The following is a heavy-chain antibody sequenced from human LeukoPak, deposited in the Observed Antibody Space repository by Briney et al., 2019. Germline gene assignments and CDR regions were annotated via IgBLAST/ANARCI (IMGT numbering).Heavy chain of an antibody. D-gene: IGHD2/OR15-2a*01. V-gene: IGHV4-31*03. CDR1: GGSVTRGGYN. J-gene: IGHJ4*02. CDR2: ASYSGGT. CDR3: ATAEWAYFYFNF. Sequence: PSETLSLTCSVSGGSVTRGGYNWSWIRQHPGKGLEWIGFASYSGGTYYNPSLMSRITISVDRSQNQFSLRMRDVTAADTAVYFCATAEWAYFYFNFWGQGALVAVSS.